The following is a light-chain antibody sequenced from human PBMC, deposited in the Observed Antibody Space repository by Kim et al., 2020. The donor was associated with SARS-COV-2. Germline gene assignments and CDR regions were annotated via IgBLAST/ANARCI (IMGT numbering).Light chain of an antibody. J-gene: IGKJ1*01. CDR3: LQHRSYPWT. V-gene: IGKV1-17*03. Sequence: ASVGDRVTITCRASQGISSHLAWFQQKPGKVPERLIYAASSLQSGVPSRFSGSGSGTEFTLTISSLQPEDFATYFCLQHRSYPWTFGQGTKVDIK. CDR2: AAS. CDR1: QGISSH.